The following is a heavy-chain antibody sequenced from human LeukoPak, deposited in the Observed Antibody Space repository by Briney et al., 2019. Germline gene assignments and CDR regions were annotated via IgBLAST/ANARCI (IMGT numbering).Heavy chain of an antibody. CDR1: GFTFSSYG. CDR2: ISYDGSNK. V-gene: IGHV3-30*03. J-gene: IGHJ2*01. D-gene: IGHD5-18*01. CDR3: ARESYGFRYFDL. Sequence: GGSQRLSCAASGFTFSSYGMNWVRQAPGKGLEWVAVISYDGSNKYYADSVKGRFTISRDNAKNSLYLQMNSLRAEDTAVYYCARESYGFRYFDLWGRGTLVTVSS.